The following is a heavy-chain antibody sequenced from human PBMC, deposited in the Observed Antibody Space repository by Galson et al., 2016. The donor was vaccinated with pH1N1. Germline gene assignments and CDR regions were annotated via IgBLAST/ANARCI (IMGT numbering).Heavy chain of an antibody. V-gene: IGHV3-33*01. CDR3: ASPLMWFTESLGMDV. CDR1: GFTFSSYG. CDR2: IWYDGSQK. J-gene: IGHJ6*02. Sequence: SLRLSCAASGFTFSSYGMHWVRQAPGKGLEGVAVIWYDGSQKYYSDSVEGRFTISRDNSKNTLYLQMDSLRVEDTAVYYCASPLMWFTESLGMDVWGQGTTVTVSS. D-gene: IGHD2-21*01.